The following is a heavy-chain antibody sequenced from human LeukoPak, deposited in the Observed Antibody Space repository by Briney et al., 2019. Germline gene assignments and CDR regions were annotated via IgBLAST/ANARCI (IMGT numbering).Heavy chain of an antibody. CDR3: AKAMVRGVIMDY. Sequence: AGGSLRLSCAASGFTFSSYGMHWVRQAPGKGLEWVAFIRYDGSNKYYADSVKGRFTISRDNSKNTLYLQMNSLRAEDTAVYYCAKAMVRGVIMDYWGQGTLVTVSS. CDR2: IRYDGSNK. CDR1: GFTFSSYG. J-gene: IGHJ4*02. V-gene: IGHV3-30*02. D-gene: IGHD3-10*01.